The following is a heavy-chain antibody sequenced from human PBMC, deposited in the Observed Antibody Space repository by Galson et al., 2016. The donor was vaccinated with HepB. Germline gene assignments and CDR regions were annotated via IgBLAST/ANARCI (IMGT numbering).Heavy chain of an antibody. CDR1: VGSTNSRSYH. D-gene: IGHD5-18*01. J-gene: IGHJ4*02. CDR2: IFYSGNT. Sequence: SETLSLTCSVAVGSTNSRSYHWGWIRQPPGKGLEWIGNIFYSGNTYANPSLRGRVTVTVDKSRNQFSLKMTSVTAADTAVYYCAGGGYTYGTMLPLDYWGQGILVTVSP. CDR3: AGGGYTYGTMLPLDY. V-gene: IGHV4-39*01.